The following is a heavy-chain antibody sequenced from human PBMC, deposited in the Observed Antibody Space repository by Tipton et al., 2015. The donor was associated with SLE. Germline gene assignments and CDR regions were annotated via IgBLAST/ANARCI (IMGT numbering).Heavy chain of an antibody. D-gene: IGHD1-26*01. CDR2: INGSGGST. CDR1: GFTFDDYG. V-gene: IGHV3-23*01. CDR3: ARDWGSYHYFDC. J-gene: IGHJ4*02. Sequence: SLRLSCAASGFTFDDYGMSWVRQAPGKGLEWVSGINGSGGSTYYADSVKGRFTISRDNSKNTLYLQMNSLRAEDTAVYYCARDWGSYHYFDCWGEGTLVTVSS.